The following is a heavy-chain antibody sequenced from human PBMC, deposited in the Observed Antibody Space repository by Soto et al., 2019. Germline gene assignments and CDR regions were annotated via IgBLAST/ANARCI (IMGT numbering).Heavy chain of an antibody. CDR3: NTGTGSFTIGF. D-gene: IGHD3-3*01. V-gene: IGHV3-15*01. Sequence: PGGSLRLSCAASGFTFNNAWMSWVRQAPGKGLEWVGRIKKLTDGGTTDYAAPVKGRFTISRDDSKNTLYLQMDSLKTEDKAFYYCNTGTGSFTIGFWGQGTLVTVSS. J-gene: IGHJ4*02. CDR2: IKKLTDGGTT. CDR1: GFTFNNAW.